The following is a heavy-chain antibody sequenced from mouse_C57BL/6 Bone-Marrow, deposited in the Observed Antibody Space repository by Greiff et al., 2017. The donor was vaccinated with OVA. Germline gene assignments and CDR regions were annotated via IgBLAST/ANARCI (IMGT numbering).Heavy chain of an antibody. J-gene: IGHJ3*01. D-gene: IGHD3-1*01. CDR1: GYTFTSYW. CDR2: IHPNSGST. CDR3: AGSRRFPFWFAY. Sequence: QVQLKQPGAELVKPGASVKLSCKASGYTFTSYWMHWVKQRPGQGLEWIGMIHPNSGSTNYNEKFKSKATLTVDKSSSTAYMQLSSLTSEDSAVYNCAGSRRFPFWFAYWGQGTLVTVSA. V-gene: IGHV1-64*01.